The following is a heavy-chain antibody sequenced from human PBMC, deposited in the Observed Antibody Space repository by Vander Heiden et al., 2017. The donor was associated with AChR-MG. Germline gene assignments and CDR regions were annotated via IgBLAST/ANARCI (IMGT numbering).Heavy chain of an antibody. J-gene: IGHJ4*02. CDR1: GFTFSSSS. CDR2: ISSSSSYI. V-gene: IGHV3-21*01. CDR3: ASYVDTAAPGKPQKNFDD. D-gene: IGHD5-18*01. Sequence: EVQLVESGGGLVKPGGSLRLSCAASGFTFSSSSMNWVRQARGKGLEWVSSISSSSSYIYYADSVKGRFTISRDNAKNSLYLQMNSLRAEDTAVYYCASYVDTAAPGKPQKNFDDWGQGTRVTVSS.